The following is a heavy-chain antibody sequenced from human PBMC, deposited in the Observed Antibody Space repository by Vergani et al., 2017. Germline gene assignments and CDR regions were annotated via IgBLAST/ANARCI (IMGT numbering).Heavy chain of an antibody. CDR3: ITGTTEPY. Sequence: EVHLLESGGGLIQPGGSLRISCAASGFTFDNYAMTWVRQAPGKGLQWVSGIDGDGHLTAYADSVKGRFSISRDNSKNTVHLQMNSLRVEDTAVYYCITGTTEPYWGQGTLVTVSS. CDR1: GFTFDNYA. D-gene: IGHD1-7*01. V-gene: IGHV3-23*01. CDR2: IDGDGHLT. J-gene: IGHJ4*02.